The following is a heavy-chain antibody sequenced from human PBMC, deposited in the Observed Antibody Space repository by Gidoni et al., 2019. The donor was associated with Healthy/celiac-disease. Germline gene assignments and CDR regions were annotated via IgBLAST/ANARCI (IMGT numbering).Heavy chain of an antibody. V-gene: IGHV3-9*01. J-gene: IGHJ4*02. CDR3: AKDSSGYYPAYFDY. Sequence: EVQLVESGGGLVQPGRSLRLSCAASGFTFDDYAMHWVRQAPGKGLEWVSGISWNSGSIGYADSVKGRFTISRDNAKNSLYLQMNSLRAEDTALYYCAKDSSGYYPAYFDYWGQGTLVTVSS. CDR2: ISWNSGSI. CDR1: GFTFDDYA. D-gene: IGHD3-22*01.